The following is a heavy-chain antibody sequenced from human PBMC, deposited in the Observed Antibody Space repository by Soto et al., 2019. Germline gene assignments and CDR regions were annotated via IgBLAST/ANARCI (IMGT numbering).Heavy chain of an antibody. D-gene: IGHD3-10*01. CDR2: MNPNSGDT. CDR3: ARVRGHYYGSGVYYYYYMDV. CDR1: GYTFTSYE. Sequence: ASVKVSCKASGYTFTSYEINWVRPATGQGLEWMGWMNPNSGDTGYAQKFQGRVTMTRNTSISTAYMELSSLRSEDTAVYYCARVRGHYYGSGVYYYYYMDVWGKGTTVTVSS. V-gene: IGHV1-8*01. J-gene: IGHJ6*03.